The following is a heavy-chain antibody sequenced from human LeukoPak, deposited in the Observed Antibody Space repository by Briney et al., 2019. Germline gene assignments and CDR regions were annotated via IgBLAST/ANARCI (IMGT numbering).Heavy chain of an antibody. CDR1: GFTFSSYG. J-gene: IGHJ4*02. CDR2: IRYDGSDK. V-gene: IGHV3-30*02. CDR3: ARVGYYGSGSKTNFDY. D-gene: IGHD3-10*01. Sequence: GGSLRLSCAASGFTFSSYGMHWVRPAPGKGLEWVAFIRYDGSDKYYADSVKGRFTISRDNPENMSYLQMNSLRPEDTGVYYCARVGYYGSGSKTNFDYWGQGTLVTVSS.